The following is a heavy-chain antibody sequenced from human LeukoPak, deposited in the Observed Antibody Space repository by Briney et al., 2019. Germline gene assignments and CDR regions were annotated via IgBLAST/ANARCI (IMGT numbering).Heavy chain of an antibody. CDR3: ARDLGTRLLWFGEDYFDY. CDR2: INPNGGGT. Sequence: ASVKVSCKASGYTFTGYYMHWVRQAPGQGLEWMGRINPNGGGTNYAQKFQGRVTMTRDTSISTAYMELSRLRSDDTAVYYCARDLGTRLLWFGEDYFDYWGQGTLVTVSS. D-gene: IGHD3-10*01. J-gene: IGHJ4*02. CDR1: GYTFTGYY. V-gene: IGHV1-2*06.